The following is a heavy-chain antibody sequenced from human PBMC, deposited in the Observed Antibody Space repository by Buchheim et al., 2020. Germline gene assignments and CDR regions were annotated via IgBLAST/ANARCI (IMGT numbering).Heavy chain of an antibody. D-gene: IGHD5-24*01. V-gene: IGHV3-30*04. CDR3: ARDTWSGRDGYISNLGY. CDR2: ISYDGSNK. CDR1: GFTFSSYA. J-gene: IGHJ4*02. Sequence: QVQLVESGGGVVQPGRSLRLSCAASGFTFSSYAMHWVRQAPGKGLEWVAVISYDGSNKYYADSVKGRFTISRDNSKNTLYLQMNSLRAEDTAVYYCARDTWSGRDGYISNLGYWGQGTL.